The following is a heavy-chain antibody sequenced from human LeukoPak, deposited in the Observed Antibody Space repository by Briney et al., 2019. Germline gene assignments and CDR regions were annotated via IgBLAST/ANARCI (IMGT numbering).Heavy chain of an antibody. D-gene: IGHD3-9*01. CDR1: GFTFSSYE. J-gene: IGHJ3*02. CDR2: ISSSGSTI. V-gene: IGHV3-48*03. Sequence: PGGSLRLSCAASGFTFSSYEMNWVRQAPGKGLEWVSYISSSGSTIYYADSVKGRFTISRDNAKNSLYLQMNSLRAEDTALYYCARGHLGFLYDILTGGYAFDIWGQGTMVTVSS. CDR3: ARGHLGFLYDILTGGYAFDI.